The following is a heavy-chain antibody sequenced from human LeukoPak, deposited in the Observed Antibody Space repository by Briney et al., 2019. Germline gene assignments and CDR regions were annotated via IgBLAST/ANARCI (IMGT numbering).Heavy chain of an antibody. D-gene: IGHD3-22*01. CDR3: ARVGYYDSSGYLNY. V-gene: IGHV3-74*01. J-gene: IGHJ4*02. Sequence: GGSLRLSCAASGFTFSSYWMYWVRQAPGKGLVWVSRINADGSSTSYADSVKGRFTISRDNAKNTLYLQMNSLRAEDTAVYYCARVGYYDSSGYLNYWGQGTLVTVSS. CDR1: GFTFSSYW. CDR2: INADGSST.